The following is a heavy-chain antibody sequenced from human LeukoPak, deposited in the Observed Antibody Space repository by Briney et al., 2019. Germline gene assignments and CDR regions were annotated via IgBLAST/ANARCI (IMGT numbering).Heavy chain of an antibody. J-gene: IGHJ5*02. Sequence: SETLSLTCTVSGYSISSDYYWGWIRQPPGKGPEWFGSIYHSGSTNYNPSLKSRTTISVDTPKNQFSLKLSSVTAADTAVYYCARHRFWATVVTPSVWFDPWGQGTLVTVSS. CDR3: ARHRFWATVVTPSVWFDP. CDR2: IYHSGST. CDR1: GYSISSDYY. D-gene: IGHD4-23*01. V-gene: IGHV4-38-2*02.